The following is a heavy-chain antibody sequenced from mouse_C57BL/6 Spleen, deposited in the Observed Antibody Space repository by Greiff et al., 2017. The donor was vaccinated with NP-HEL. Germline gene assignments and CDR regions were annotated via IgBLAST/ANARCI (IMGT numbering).Heavy chain of an antibody. J-gene: IGHJ2*01. CDR2: IHPNSGST. CDR3: ARYGLGGTFDY. CDR1: GYTFTSYW. Sequence: QVQLQQPGAELVKPGASVKLSCKASGYTFTSYWMHWVKQRPGQGLEWIGMIHPNSGSTNYNEKFKSKATLTVDKSSSTAYMQLSSLTSEDSAVYYCARYGLGGTFDYWGQGTTLTVSS. V-gene: IGHV1-64*01. D-gene: IGHD3-1*01.